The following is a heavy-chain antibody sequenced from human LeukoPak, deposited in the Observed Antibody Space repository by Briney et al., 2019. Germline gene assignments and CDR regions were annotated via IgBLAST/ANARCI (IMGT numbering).Heavy chain of an antibody. CDR2: MLDTVTT. V-gene: IGHV4-59*11. CDR1: GATINTHY. J-gene: IGHJ4*02. Sequence: SETLSLTCAVSGATINTHYWSWIRQPPGKGLEWIGYMLDTVTTKDNPSLKSRFTLSADTSKYQFSLKLTSVTAADTAVYYCATIKRGNIFGYFDFWGQGIPVTVSS. CDR3: ATIKRGNIFGYFDF. D-gene: IGHD5-18*01.